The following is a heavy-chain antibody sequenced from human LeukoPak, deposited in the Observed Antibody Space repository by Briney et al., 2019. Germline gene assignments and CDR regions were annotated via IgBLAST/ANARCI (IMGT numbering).Heavy chain of an antibody. J-gene: IGHJ4*02. CDR2: IRPSNGDT. V-gene: IGHV1-18*01. Sequence: ASVKVSCKTSGYTFTSHGISWLRQAPGQGLEWMGWIRPSNGDTKYAEKVQGRLSMTTDTYTTTAYTELRSLRSDDTAVYYCARDWPTVIADYWGQGTLVTVSS. D-gene: IGHD4-11*01. CDR3: ARDWPTVIADY. CDR1: GYTFTSHG.